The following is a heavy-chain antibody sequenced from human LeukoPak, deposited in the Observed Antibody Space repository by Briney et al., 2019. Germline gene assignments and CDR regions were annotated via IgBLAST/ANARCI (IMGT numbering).Heavy chain of an antibody. CDR2: IRSKAYGGTP. V-gene: IGHV3-49*04. CDR1: GFTFGDYA. CDR3: TGVIVATKDY. Sequence: GGPLRLSCTGSGFTFGDYAMNWVRQAPGKGLEWVGFIRSKAYGGTPEYAASVKGRFTISRDDSKSIAYLQMNSLETEDTAVYYCTGVIVATKDYWGQGTLVTVSS. J-gene: IGHJ4*02. D-gene: IGHD5-12*01.